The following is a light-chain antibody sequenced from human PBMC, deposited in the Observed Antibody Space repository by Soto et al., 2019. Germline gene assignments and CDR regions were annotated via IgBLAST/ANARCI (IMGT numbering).Light chain of an antibody. V-gene: IGKV1-8*01. CDR3: QQYYSYPRT. J-gene: IGKJ1*01. CDR1: QGISSY. CDR2: AAS. Sequence: AIRMTQSPSSCSASTGDRVTITCRASQGISSYLAWYQQKPGKAPNLLIYAASTLQSGVPSRFSGSGSGTDFTLTISCLQSEDFATYYCQQYYSYPRTFGQATKVDIK.